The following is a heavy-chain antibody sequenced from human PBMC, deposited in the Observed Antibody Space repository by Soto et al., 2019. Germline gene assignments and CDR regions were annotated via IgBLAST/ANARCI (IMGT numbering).Heavy chain of an antibody. CDR2: ITFDGSIT. J-gene: IGHJ6*02. D-gene: IGHD4-17*01. V-gene: IGHV3-74*01. Sequence: EVQLVESGGGLVQPGGSLRLSCVASGFTFSDYWMHWVRQAPGKGLVWVSRITFDGSITSHADSVKGRFTISRDNARNTVQLQMNSLRAEDTGVYYCARGLRNYYGVDVWGQGTTVTVSS. CDR3: ARGLRNYYGVDV. CDR1: GFTFSDYW.